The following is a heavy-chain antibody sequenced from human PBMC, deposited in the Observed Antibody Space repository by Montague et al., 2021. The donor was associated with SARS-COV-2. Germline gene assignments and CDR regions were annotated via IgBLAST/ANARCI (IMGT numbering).Heavy chain of an antibody. J-gene: IGHJ4*02. CDR2: ISDTGSTI. V-gene: IGHV3-11*01. CDR3: AKALMTYGGNSPVDQ. CDR1: GFPFSDYY. Sequence: SLRFSCAASGFPFSDYYMNWIRQAPGKGLEWISYISDTGSTIYYADSVKGRFAVSRDNAKNSLYLQMNSLRAEDTAVYYCAKALMTYGGNSPVDQWGQGTLVTVS. D-gene: IGHD4-23*01.